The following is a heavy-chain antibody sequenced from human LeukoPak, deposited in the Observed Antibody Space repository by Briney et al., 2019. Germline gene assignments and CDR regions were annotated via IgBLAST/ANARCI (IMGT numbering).Heavy chain of an antibody. Sequence: GGSLRLSCAASGFTFSSYAMSWVRQAPGKGLEWVANIKQDGSEKYYVDSVKGRFTISRDNAKNSLYLQMNSLRAEDTAVYYCARVGPYYYGSGSYYSWFDPWGQGTLVTVSS. CDR3: ARVGPYYYGSGSYYSWFDP. CDR2: IKQDGSEK. J-gene: IGHJ5*02. CDR1: GFTFSSYA. D-gene: IGHD3-10*01. V-gene: IGHV3-7*03.